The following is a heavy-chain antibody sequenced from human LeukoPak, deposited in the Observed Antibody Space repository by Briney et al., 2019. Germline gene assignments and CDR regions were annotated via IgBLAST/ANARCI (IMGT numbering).Heavy chain of an antibody. CDR1: GYSISSGYY. J-gene: IGHJ4*02. Sequence: KASETLSLTCTVSGYSISSGYYWGWIRQPPGKGLEWIGSMYHSGSTYYNPSLKSRVTISVDTSKNQFSLKLSSVTAADTAVYYCARADLLRFLNYWGQGTLVTVSS. D-gene: IGHD3-3*01. CDR3: ARADLLRFLNY. V-gene: IGHV4-38-2*02. CDR2: MYHSGST.